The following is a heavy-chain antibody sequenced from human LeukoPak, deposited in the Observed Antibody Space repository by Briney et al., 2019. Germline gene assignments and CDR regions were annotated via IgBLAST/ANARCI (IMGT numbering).Heavy chain of an antibody. CDR1: GYSFIDYY. V-gene: IGHV1-2*02. CDR2: INSNSADT. J-gene: IGHJ1*01. D-gene: IGHD6-13*01. CDR3: ARIGISARGTNFHH. Sequence: ASVKVSCKTSGYSFIDYYVHWVRQAPGQGLEWMGWINSNSADTNYAQNFQGRVTMTRDTSISTAYMELSRLRSDDTALYYCARIGISARGTNFHHWGQGTLVTISS.